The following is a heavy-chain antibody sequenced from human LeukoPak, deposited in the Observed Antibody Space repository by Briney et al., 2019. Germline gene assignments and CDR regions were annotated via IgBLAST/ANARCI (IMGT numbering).Heavy chain of an antibody. J-gene: IGHJ4*02. CDR3: ARDHDF. Sequence: ASVKVSCKASGYTFTSYDINWVRQATGQGLEWMGWMNPNSGGTNYAQKFQGRVTMTRDTSISTAYMELSRLRSDDTAVYYCARDHDFWGQGTLVTVSS. CDR2: MNPNSGGT. D-gene: IGHD3-3*01. V-gene: IGHV1-2*02. CDR1: GYTFTSYD.